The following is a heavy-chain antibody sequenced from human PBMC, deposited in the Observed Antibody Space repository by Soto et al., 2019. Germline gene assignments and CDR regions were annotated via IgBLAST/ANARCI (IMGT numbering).Heavy chain of an antibody. V-gene: IGHV3-21*01. CDR2: ISSSSSYI. CDR1: GFTFSSYS. J-gene: IGHJ6*02. D-gene: IGHD3-3*01. Sequence: GGSLRLSCAASGFTFSSYSMNWVRQAPGKGLEWVSSISSSSSYIYYADSVKGRFTISRDNAKNSLYPQMNSLRAEDTAVYYCAREYYDFWSGNYYYYGMDVWGQGTTVTVSS. CDR3: AREYYDFWSGNYYYYGMDV.